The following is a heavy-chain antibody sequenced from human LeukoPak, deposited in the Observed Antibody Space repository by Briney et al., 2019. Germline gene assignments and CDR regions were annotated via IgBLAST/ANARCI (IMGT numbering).Heavy chain of an antibody. J-gene: IGHJ4*02. CDR1: GDSMSSSSYY. CDR3: ARDTMVSAWDY. V-gene: IGHV4-39*07. Sequence: SETLSLTCSVSGDSMSSSSYYWVWIRQPPGKGLEWIGSIYYSGSTYYNPSLKSRVTISVDTSKNQFSLKLSSVTAADTAVYYCARDTMVSAWDYWGQGTLVTVSS. D-gene: IGHD3-10*01. CDR2: IYYSGST.